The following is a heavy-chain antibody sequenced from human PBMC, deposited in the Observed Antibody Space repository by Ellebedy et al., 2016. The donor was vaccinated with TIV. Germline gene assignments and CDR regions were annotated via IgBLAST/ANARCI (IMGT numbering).Heavy chain of an antibody. CDR1: GGSFSGYY. CDR2: INHSGST. V-gene: IGHV4-34*01. D-gene: IGHD7-27*01. CDR3: ANNWGSGAHMDV. J-gene: IGHJ6*02. Sequence: SETLSLXCAVYGGSFSGYYWSWIRQPPGKGLEWIGEINHSGSTYYNPSLKSRVTISVDTSKNQFSLKLSSVTAADTAVYYCANNWGSGAHMDVWGQGTTVTVSS.